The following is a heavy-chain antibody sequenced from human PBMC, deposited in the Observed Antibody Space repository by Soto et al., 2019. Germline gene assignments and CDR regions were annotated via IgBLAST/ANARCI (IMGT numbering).Heavy chain of an antibody. CDR3: AKDFSTYYYGSGSYWIAPYFDY. V-gene: IGHV3-23*01. CDR1: GFTFSSYA. CDR2: ISGSGGST. D-gene: IGHD3-10*01. J-gene: IGHJ4*02. Sequence: GGSLRLSCAASGFTFSSYAMSWVRQAPGKGLEWVSAISGSGGSTYYADSVKGRFTISRDNSKNTLYLQMNSLRAEDTAVYYCAKDFSTYYYGSGSYWIAPYFDYWGQGTLVTVSS.